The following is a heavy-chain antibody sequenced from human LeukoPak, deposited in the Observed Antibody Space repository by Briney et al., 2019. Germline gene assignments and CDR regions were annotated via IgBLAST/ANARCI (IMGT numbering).Heavy chain of an antibody. J-gene: IGHJ5*02. CDR3: ARKPSYLNWFDP. V-gene: IGHV3-23*01. CDR2: IGASGENT. Sequence: PGGSLRLSCAASGFTFNTYAMTWVRQAPGKGLEWVSAIGASGENTYYADSVEGRFTTSRDNSKDTLYLQMNSLRVEDTAVYYCARKPSYLNWFDPWGQGTLVTVSS. CDR1: GFTFNTYA.